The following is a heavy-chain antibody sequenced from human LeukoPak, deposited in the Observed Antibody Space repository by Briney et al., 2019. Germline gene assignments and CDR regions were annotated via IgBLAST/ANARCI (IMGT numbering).Heavy chain of an antibody. J-gene: IGHJ4*02. V-gene: IGHV4-59*04. CDR1: GGSISSYY. CDR3: VKRGGYGLIDY. Sequence: PSETLSLTCTVSGGSISSYYWSWIRQPPGKGLEWIGNIYHTGNTYYNASLQSRVTISIDMSNNQFSLRLNSVTAADTAMYYCVKRGGYGLIDYWGQGTLVTVSS. D-gene: IGHD5-12*01. CDR2: IYHTGNT.